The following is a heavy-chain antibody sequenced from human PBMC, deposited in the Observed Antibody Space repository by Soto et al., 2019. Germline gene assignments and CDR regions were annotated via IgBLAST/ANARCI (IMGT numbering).Heavy chain of an antibody. CDR2: ISSSSSYI. Sequence: GGSLRLSCAASGFTFSSYSMNWVRQAPGKGLEWVSSISSSSSYIYYADSVKGRFTISRDNAKNSLYLQMNSLRAEDTAVYYCARDIVVVPSQSVDYYYYYYMDVWGKGTTVTVSS. CDR3: ARDIVVVPSQSVDYYYYYYMDV. J-gene: IGHJ6*03. D-gene: IGHD2-2*01. V-gene: IGHV3-21*01. CDR1: GFTFSSYS.